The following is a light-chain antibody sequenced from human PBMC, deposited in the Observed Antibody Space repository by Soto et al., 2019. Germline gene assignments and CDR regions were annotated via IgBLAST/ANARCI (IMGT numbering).Light chain of an antibody. CDR2: STN. Sequence: QAVVTQEPSFSVSPGRTVTLTCGLSSGSVSTSYYPSWYQQTPGQAPRTLIYSTNTRSSGVPDRFSGSILGNKAALTITGAQADDESDYYCLLYMGSGSVVFGGGTKLTVL. CDR1: SGSVSTSYY. CDR3: LLYMGSGSVV. V-gene: IGLV8-61*01. J-gene: IGLJ2*01.